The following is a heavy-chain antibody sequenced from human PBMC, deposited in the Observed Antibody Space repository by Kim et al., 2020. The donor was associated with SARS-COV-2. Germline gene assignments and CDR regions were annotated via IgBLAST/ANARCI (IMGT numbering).Heavy chain of an antibody. D-gene: IGHD5-12*01. Sequence: GGSLRLSCAASGFTFSSYAMHWVRQAPGKGLEWVAVISYDGSNKYYADSVKGRFTISRDNSKNTLYLQMNSLRAEDTAVYYCARDVLAAGYYYYYGMDVWGQGTTVTVSS. V-gene: IGHV3-30*04. CDR3: ARDVLAAGYYYYYGMDV. CDR1: GFTFSSYA. CDR2: ISYDGSNK. J-gene: IGHJ6*02.